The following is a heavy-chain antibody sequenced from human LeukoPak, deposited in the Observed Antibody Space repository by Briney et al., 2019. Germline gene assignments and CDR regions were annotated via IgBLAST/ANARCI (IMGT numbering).Heavy chain of an antibody. V-gene: IGHV3-20*04. CDR2: INWKVGST. Sequence: GGSLRLACAAYGFTLDDYGMSSVRHDPGKGLGWVSGINWKVGSTTYADCVKGRFTISRDNAKNSLYLQMNSLRAEDTALYYCARAQYCSSTSCQKSQRYYYYYYMDVWGKGTTVTVSS. CDR1: GFTLDDYG. CDR3: ARAQYCSSTSCQKSQRYYYYYYMDV. D-gene: IGHD2-2*01. J-gene: IGHJ6*03.